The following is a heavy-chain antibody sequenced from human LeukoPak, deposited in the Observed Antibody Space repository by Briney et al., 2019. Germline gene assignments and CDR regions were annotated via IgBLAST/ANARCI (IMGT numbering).Heavy chain of an antibody. CDR3: AKEGRLTVAAVVVENYFDY. CDR1: GFTFSGSA. J-gene: IGHJ4*02. D-gene: IGHD3-22*01. V-gene: IGHV3-23*01. CDR2: ISGSGGDT. Sequence: GGSLRLSCVGSGFTFSGSAMSWVRLAPGKGLEWVSGISGSGGDTYYTDSVKGRLTISRDNSKTTVSLQMNSLTTDDTAVYYCAKEGRLTVAAVVVENYFDYWGQGTPVIVS.